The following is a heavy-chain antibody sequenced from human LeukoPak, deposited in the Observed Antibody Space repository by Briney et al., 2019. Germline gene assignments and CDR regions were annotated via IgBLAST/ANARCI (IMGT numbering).Heavy chain of an antibody. V-gene: IGHV3-53*01. CDR2: IYSGGST. CDR1: GFTFSSYA. Sequence: GGSLRLSCAASGFTFSSYAMSWVRQAPGKGLEWVSVIYSGGSTYYADSVKGRFTISRDNSKNTLYLQMNSLRAEDTAVYYCATTIGLRYYYYGMDVWGQGTTVTVSS. D-gene: IGHD5-24*01. J-gene: IGHJ6*02. CDR3: ATTIGLRYYYYGMDV.